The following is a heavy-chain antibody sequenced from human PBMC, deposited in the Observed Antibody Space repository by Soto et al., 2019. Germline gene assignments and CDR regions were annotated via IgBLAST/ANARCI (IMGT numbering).Heavy chain of an antibody. CDR1: GYSFTDYK. CDR3: AAWGEYGEFEGFDY. V-gene: IGHV1-2*04. CDR2: VDPNGGGS. Sequence: GASVKVSCKTSGYSFTDYKLHWVRQAPGQGLERMGWVDPNGGGSNSAQKFQGSVTMTWDTSITTAFVDLTRLTTNDTATYFCAAWGEYGEFEGFDYWGQGTLVSVSA. J-gene: IGHJ4*02. D-gene: IGHD4-17*01.